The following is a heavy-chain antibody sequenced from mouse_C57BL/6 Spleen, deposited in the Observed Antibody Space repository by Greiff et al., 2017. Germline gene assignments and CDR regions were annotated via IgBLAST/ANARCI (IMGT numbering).Heavy chain of an antibody. CDR1: GYTFTDYN. D-gene: IGHD2-2*01. CDR3: ARGHYGYVYYAMDY. CDR2: INPNNGGT. J-gene: IGHJ4*01. Sequence: EVKLQESGPELVKPGASVKIPCKASGYTFTDYNMDWVKQSHGKSLEWIGDINPNNGGTIYNQKFKGKATLTVDKSSSTAYMELRSLTSEDTAVYYCARGHYGYVYYAMDYWGQGTSVTVSS. V-gene: IGHV1-18*01.